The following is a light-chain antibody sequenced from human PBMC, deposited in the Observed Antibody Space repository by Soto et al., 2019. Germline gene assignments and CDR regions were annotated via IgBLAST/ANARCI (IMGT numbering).Light chain of an antibody. J-gene: IGKJ5*01. Sequence: EIVLTQSPGTLSLSPGERGTLSCRASQSVSSNFLAWYQQKPGQAPRLLIYGASSRATGIPVRFSGSGSGTEFTLTISSLEPEDFAVYYCQQRSNWPITFGQGTRLEIK. CDR1: QSVSSNF. CDR3: QQRSNWPIT. CDR2: GAS. V-gene: IGKV3D-20*02.